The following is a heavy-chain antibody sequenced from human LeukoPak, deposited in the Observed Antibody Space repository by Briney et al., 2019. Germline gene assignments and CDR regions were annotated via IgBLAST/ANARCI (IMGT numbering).Heavy chain of an antibody. CDR1: GGSISSGTYY. CDR3: ARDRKYYYYMDV. V-gene: IGHV4-39*07. D-gene: IGHD1-14*01. Sequence: PSETLSLTCTVSGGSISSGTYYWGWIRQPPGKGLEWIGSIYHSGSTYYNPSLKSRVTISVDTSKNQFSLRLSSLTAADTALYYCARDRKYYYYMDVWGKGTTVTVSS. CDR2: IYHSGST. J-gene: IGHJ6*03.